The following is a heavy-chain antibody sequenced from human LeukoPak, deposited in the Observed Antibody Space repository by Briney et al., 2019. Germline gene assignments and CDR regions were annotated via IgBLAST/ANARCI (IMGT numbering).Heavy chain of an antibody. CDR1: GFTFSSFP. Sequence: GGSLRLSCAASGFTFSSFPMSWVRQAPGTGLEWVSIIGGNGGGTYYADSVKGRFTISRDNSKNTVYLQMNSLRPEDTAVYYCAKPRGGYYFDYWGQGTLVTVSS. CDR2: IGGNGGGT. D-gene: IGHD3-3*01. J-gene: IGHJ4*02. V-gene: IGHV3-23*01. CDR3: AKPRGGYYFDY.